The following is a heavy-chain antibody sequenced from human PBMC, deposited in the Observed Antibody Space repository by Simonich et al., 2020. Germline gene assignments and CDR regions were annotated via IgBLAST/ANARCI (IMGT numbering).Heavy chain of an antibody. V-gene: IGHV4-34*01. J-gene: IGHJ1*01. D-gene: IGHD6-13*01. CDR1: GGSFSGYY. CDR2: INHSGTT. Sequence: QVQLQQWGAGLLKPSETLSLTCAVYGGSFSGYYWSWIRQPPGKGLEWIGEINHSGTTTINPSLKSRVTISVDTSKNQFSLKLSSVTAADTAVYYCARLTAGGLGEYFQHWGQGTLVTVSS. CDR3: ARLTAGGLGEYFQH.